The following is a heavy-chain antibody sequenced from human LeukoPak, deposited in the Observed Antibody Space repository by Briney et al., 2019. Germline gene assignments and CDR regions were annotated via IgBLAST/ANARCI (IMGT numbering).Heavy chain of an antibody. V-gene: IGHV3-74*01. CDR1: GFNYSSYT. Sequence: AGGFLRLSCAASGFNYSSYTMNWVRQAPGKGLVWVSRINSDGSSTSYADSVKGRFTISRDNAKNTLYLQMNSLRAEDTAVYYCARDLTTYGDYDRAFDYWGQGTLVTVSS. CDR2: INSDGSST. D-gene: IGHD4-17*01. CDR3: ARDLTTYGDYDRAFDY. J-gene: IGHJ4*02.